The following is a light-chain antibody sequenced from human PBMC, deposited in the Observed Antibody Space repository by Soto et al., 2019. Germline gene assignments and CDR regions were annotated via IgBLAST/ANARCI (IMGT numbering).Light chain of an antibody. CDR3: LQRIEFPYT. CDR1: QSLFDRVDGNTH. V-gene: IGKV2-40*01. Sequence: EIVLTQTPLSLPVTPGEPASISCRSSQSLFDRVDGNTHLDWYLQRPGQSPQLLIYTLSYRPSGVPGRFSGSGSGTDFTLKISRLQTEDFAVYYCLQRIEFPYTFGQGTKLEIK. J-gene: IGKJ2*01. CDR2: TLS.